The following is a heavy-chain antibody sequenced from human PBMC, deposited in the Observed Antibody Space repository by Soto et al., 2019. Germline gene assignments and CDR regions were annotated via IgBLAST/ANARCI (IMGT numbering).Heavy chain of an antibody. J-gene: IGHJ4*02. CDR3: AKVDEYCYRADH. D-gene: IGHD3-16*02. CDR1: GFTFSNSA. CDR2: IGRTNNT. Sequence: EVHLLESGGGLVQPGGSLRLSCAASGFTFSNSAMTWVRQAVGKGPEWVSSIGRTNNTHYADTVEGGFAISRDNSQNTLYLQMNSAAAEDTAVYFWAKVDEYCYRADHWGQGSLVTVTS. V-gene: IGHV3-23*01.